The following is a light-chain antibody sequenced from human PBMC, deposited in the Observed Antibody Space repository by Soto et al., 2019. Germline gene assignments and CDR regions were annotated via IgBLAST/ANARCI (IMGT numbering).Light chain of an antibody. CDR3: QSYDYTLPAPYV. CDR2: SNN. Sequence: QSVLTQPPSVSGAPGQRVAISCTGNSSDNGAGFYVHWYRQVPGAAPKLLIYSNNNRPSGVPDRFSVSRSGTSASLAITALQAEDEADYYCQSYDYTLPAPYVFGAGTKVTVL. J-gene: IGLJ1*01. CDR1: SSDNGAGFY. V-gene: IGLV1-40*01.